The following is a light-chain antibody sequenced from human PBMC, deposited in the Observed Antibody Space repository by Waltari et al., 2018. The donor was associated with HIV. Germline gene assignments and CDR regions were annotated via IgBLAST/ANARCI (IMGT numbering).Light chain of an antibody. J-gene: IGLJ3*02. CDR2: DVN. CDR3: CSSTGNYTWV. Sequence: QSALTQPRSVSGSPGQSVPISCTGTSNDVGGYNYSSWFLQHPGKAPKLMIYDVNKRPSGVPDRFSGSKSGNTASLTISGLQVEDEANYDCCSSTGNYTWVFGGGTKLTVL. V-gene: IGLV2-11*01. CDR1: SNDVGGYNY.